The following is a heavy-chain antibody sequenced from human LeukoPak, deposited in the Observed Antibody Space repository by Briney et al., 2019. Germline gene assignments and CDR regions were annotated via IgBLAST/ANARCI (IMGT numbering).Heavy chain of an antibody. Sequence: SETLSLTCAVYGGSFSGYYWSWIRQPPGKGLEWIGEIDHSGSTNYNPSLKSRVTISVDTSKNRFSLKLSSVTAADTAVYYCARGWYSSGWLHKPRLFDHWGQGTLVTVSS. V-gene: IGHV4-34*01. D-gene: IGHD6-19*01. CDR3: ARGWYSSGWLHKPRLFDH. J-gene: IGHJ4*02. CDR2: IDHSGST. CDR1: GGSFSGYY.